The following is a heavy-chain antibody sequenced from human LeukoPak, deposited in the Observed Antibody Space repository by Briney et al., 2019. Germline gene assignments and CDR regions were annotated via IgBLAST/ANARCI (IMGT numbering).Heavy chain of an antibody. CDR2: INSDGSST. CDR3: ASLGAVAGTEFAMKVDY. D-gene: IGHD6-19*01. J-gene: IGHJ4*02. Sequence: GGSLRLSCAASGFTFSSYWMHWVRQAPGKGLVWVSRINSDGSSTSYVDSVKGRFTISRDNAKNTLYLQMNSLRAEDTAVYYCASLGAVAGTEFAMKVDYWGQGTLVTVSS. V-gene: IGHV3-74*01. CDR1: GFTFSSYW.